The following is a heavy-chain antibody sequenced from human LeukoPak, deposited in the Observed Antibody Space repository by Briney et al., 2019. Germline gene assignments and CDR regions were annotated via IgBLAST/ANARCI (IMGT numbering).Heavy chain of an antibody. CDR1: GASISSYY. Sequence: SETLSLTCTVSGASISSYYWSWIRQPPGKGLEWIGYIYHTGSANSNASLKSRVTISVDTSKNQFSLKLSSVTAADTAVYYCARSIRPYYYGSGTPSWFDPWGQGTLVTVSS. V-gene: IGHV4-59*12. D-gene: IGHD3-10*01. CDR3: ARSIRPYYYGSGTPSWFDP. J-gene: IGHJ5*02. CDR2: IYHTGSA.